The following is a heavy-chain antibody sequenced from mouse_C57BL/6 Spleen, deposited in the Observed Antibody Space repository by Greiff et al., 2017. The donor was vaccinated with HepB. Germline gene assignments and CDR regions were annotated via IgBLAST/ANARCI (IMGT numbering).Heavy chain of an antibody. J-gene: IGHJ4*01. D-gene: IGHD2-5*01. V-gene: IGHV2-4*01. CDR3: AAYSTLYYYAMDY. CDR1: GFSLTSYG. Sequence: VKLKESGPGLVQPSQSLSITCTVSGFSLTSYGVHWVRQPPGKGLEWLGVIWSGGSTDYNAAFISRLSISKDNSKSQVFFKMNSLQADDTAIYYCAAYSTLYYYAMDYWGQGTSVTVSS. CDR2: IWSGGST.